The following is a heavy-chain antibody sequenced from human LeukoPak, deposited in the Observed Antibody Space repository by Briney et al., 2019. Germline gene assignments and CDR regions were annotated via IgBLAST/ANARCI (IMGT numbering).Heavy chain of an antibody. CDR1: GFTFSSYD. Sequence: GGSLRLSCAASGFTFSSYDMNWVRQTPGRGLEWVSYISGSSRTICYADSVKGRFTISRDNAKNSLYLQMNSLRDEDTAVYYCARATNLDYWGQGTLVTVSS. D-gene: IGHD2-2*01. J-gene: IGHJ4*02. CDR3: ARATNLDY. CDR2: ISGSSRTI. V-gene: IGHV3-48*02.